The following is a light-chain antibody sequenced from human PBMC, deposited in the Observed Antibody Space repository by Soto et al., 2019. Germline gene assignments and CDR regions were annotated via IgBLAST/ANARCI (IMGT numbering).Light chain of an antibody. CDR3: QQYGSSQYT. CDR2: GAS. J-gene: IGKJ2*01. V-gene: IGKV3-20*01. Sequence: EIVLTQSPCTLSLSPGERATLSCRASQSVNNNYLAWYQQKPGQAPRLLIYGASSRPTGIPDRFSGSGSGTDFTLTISRLEPEDFAAYYCQQYGSSQYTFGQGTKLEIK. CDR1: QSVNNNY.